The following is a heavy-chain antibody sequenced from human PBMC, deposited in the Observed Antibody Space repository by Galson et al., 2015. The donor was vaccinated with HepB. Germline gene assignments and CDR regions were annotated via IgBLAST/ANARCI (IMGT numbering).Heavy chain of an antibody. J-gene: IGHJ4*02. V-gene: IGHV1-18*01. Sequence: SVKVSCKASGYTFTSYGISWVRQAPGQGLEWMGWISAYNGNTNYAQKLQGRVTMTTDTSTSTAYMELRSLRSDDTAVYYCARALTTSLGRRPNYFDYWGQGTLVTVSS. D-gene: IGHD4-11*01. CDR2: ISAYNGNT. CDR3: ARALTTSLGRRPNYFDY. CDR1: GYTFTSYG.